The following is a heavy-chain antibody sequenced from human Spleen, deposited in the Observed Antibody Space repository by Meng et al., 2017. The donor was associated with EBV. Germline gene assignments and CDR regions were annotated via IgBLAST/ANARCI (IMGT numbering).Heavy chain of an antibody. D-gene: IGHD2-8*01. CDR3: ARQAGCTHASCSSGSFDI. J-gene: IGHJ3*02. Sequence: QLQVQESGPGLGKPSXAVSLTCTXSGDFISRSAFYWGWIRQPPGKGLEWLGSVYYSGSTDYNPSFESRVDISVDTSRNQVSLTLRSVTAADTSMYYCARQAGCTHASCSSGSFDIWGQGTMVTVSS. CDR1: GDFISRSAFY. V-gene: IGHV4-39*01. CDR2: VYYSGST.